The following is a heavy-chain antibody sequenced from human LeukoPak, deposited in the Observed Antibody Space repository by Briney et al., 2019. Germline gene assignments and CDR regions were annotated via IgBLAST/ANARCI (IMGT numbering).Heavy chain of an antibody. Sequence: ASVKVSCKASGYTFTSYGISWVRQAPGQGLEWMGWISAYNGNTKYAQKLQGRVTVTTETSTSTASMELRSLRSDDTALYYCARARRGVEMATIFDFWRQATLVTVSS. CDR2: ISAYNGNT. D-gene: IGHD5-24*01. CDR1: GYTFTSYG. V-gene: IGHV1-18*01. CDR3: ARARRGVEMATIFDF. J-gene: IGHJ4*02.